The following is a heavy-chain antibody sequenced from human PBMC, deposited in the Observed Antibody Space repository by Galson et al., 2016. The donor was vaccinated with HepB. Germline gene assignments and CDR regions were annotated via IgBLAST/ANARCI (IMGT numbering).Heavy chain of an antibody. CDR2: VDHNGGT. CDR3: AREDWYFDL. CDR1: GGSFSGYS. V-gene: IGHV4-34*01. Sequence: SETLSLTCSVYGGSFSGYSWSWIRQPPGKGLEWVGEVDHNGGTNFNPSLKGRVTMSLDTSKNQFSLKLSSVTAADTAVYFCAREDWYFDLWGRGTLVTVSS. J-gene: IGHJ2*01.